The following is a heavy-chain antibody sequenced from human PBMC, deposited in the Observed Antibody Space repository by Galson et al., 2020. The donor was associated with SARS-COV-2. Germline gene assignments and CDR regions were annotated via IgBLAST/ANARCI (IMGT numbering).Heavy chain of an antibody. Sequence: ASVKVSCKASGYTFTGYYMHWVRQAPGQGLEWMGWINPNSGGTNYAQKFQGRVTMTRDTSISTAYMELSRLRSDDTAVYYCARGHDYVWGSYRFYWGQGTLVTVSS. V-gene: IGHV1-2*02. CDR1: GYTFTGYY. J-gene: IGHJ4*02. D-gene: IGHD3-16*02. CDR3: ARGHDYVWGSYRFY. CDR2: INPNSGGT.